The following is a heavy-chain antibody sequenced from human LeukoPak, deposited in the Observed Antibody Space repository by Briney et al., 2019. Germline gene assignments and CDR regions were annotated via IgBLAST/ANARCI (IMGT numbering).Heavy chain of an antibody. CDR2: IYTSGST. V-gene: IGHV4-4*09. CDR3: ARHQDYYYYMDV. CDR1: GGSISSYY. J-gene: IGHJ6*03. D-gene: IGHD2-2*01. Sequence: SETLSLTCTVSGGSISSYYWSWIRQPPGKGLEWIGYIYTSGSTNYNPSLKSRVTISVDTSKNQFSLKLSSVTAADTAVYYCARHQDYYYYMDVWGKGTTATVSS.